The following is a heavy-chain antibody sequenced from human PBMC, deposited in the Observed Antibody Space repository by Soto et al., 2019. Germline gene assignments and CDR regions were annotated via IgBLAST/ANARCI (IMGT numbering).Heavy chain of an antibody. CDR1: GDSVTSVSDY. V-gene: IGHV4-61*01. CDR2: FYYSGSA. Sequence: QVQLQESGPGLVKPSETLSLTCTVSGDSVTSVSDYWSWIRQPPGKGLEWIGYFYYSGSADYNPSLRSRVTISIDTSKNQFSLKLTSVTAADTAVYYCARGVGFGYYYYHMDLWGQGTTVTVSS. CDR3: ARGVGFGYYYYHMDL. D-gene: IGHD3-10*01. J-gene: IGHJ6*02.